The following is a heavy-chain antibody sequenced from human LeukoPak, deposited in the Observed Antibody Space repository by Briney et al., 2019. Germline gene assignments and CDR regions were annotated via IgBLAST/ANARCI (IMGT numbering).Heavy chain of an antibody. CDR2: IWYDGSNK. Sequence: GGSLRLSCAASGFTFSSYGMHWVRQAPGKGLEWVAVIWYDGSNKYYADSVKGRFTISRDNSKNTLYLQMNSLRAEDTAVYYCARDLRISGYDFWSGYQGSYYFDYWGQGTLVTVSS. V-gene: IGHV3-33*01. CDR1: GFTFSSYG. CDR3: ARDLRISGYDFWSGYQGSYYFDY. J-gene: IGHJ4*02. D-gene: IGHD3-3*01.